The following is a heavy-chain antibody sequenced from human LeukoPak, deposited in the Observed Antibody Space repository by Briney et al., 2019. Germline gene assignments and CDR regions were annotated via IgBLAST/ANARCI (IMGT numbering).Heavy chain of an antibody. CDR1: GFTFSSYS. J-gene: IGHJ4*02. V-gene: IGHV3-21*01. CDR2: ISSSSSYI. CDR3: ARDALDYYGSGSYFDY. D-gene: IGHD3-10*01. Sequence: GGSLRLSCAASGFTFSSYSMNWVRQAPGKGLEWVSSISSSSSYIYYADSVKGRFTISRDNAKNSLYLQMNSLRAEDTAVYYCARDALDYYGSGSYFDYWGQGTLVTVSS.